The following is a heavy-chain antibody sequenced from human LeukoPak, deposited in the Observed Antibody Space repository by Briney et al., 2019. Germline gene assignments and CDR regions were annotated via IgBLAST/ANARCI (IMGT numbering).Heavy chain of an antibody. CDR1: GASLSGYY. D-gene: IGHD4-17*01. Sequence: PSETLSLTCAVSGASLSGYYWSWIRQSPGKGLEWIGEINHGGFTNYNPSLKSRVTISVDTSKNQFSLKLSSVTAADTAVYYCASGWTTPGAFDIWGQGTMVTVSS. CDR2: INHGGFT. V-gene: IGHV4-34*01. CDR3: ASGWTTPGAFDI. J-gene: IGHJ3*02.